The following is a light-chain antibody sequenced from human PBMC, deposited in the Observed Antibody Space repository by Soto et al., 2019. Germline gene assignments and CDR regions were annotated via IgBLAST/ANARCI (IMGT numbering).Light chain of an antibody. CDR1: QSVRSKF. Sequence: EIVLTQSPGTLSLSPGERATLSCRASQSVRSKFLSWYQQKPGQAPRLLIYGTSSRATGIPDRFSGSGSGTDFTLTISGLEPEDFAVYYCQQYSGSFLTFGGGTKVEIK. V-gene: IGKV3-20*01. CDR2: GTS. CDR3: QQYSGSFLT. J-gene: IGKJ4*01.